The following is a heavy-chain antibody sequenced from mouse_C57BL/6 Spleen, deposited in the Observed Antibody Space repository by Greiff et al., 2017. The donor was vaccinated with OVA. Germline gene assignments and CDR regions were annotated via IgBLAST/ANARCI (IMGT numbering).Heavy chain of an antibody. D-gene: IGHD1-1*01. J-gene: IGHJ3*01. CDR2: ILPGSGST. V-gene: IGHV1-9*01. CDR3: ARRGYGSSYDWFAY. CDR1: GYTFTGYW. Sequence: QVQLQQSGAELMKPGASVKLSCKATGYTFTGYWIEWVKQRPGHGLEWIGEILPGSGSTHYNEKFKGKATFTADTSSNTAYMQLSSLTTEDSAIYYCARRGYGSSYDWFAYWGQGTLVTVSA.